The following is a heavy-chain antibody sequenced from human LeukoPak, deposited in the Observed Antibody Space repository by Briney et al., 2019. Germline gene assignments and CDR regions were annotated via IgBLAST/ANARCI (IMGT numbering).Heavy chain of an antibody. J-gene: IGHJ4*02. D-gene: IGHD6-13*01. Sequence: GASVKVSCKASGYTFTSYGISWVRQAPGQGLEWMGWISAYNGNTNYAQKLQGRVTMTTDTSTSTAYMELRSLKADDTAGDYCATVGGGAAAGTVDYWGQGTLVTVSS. V-gene: IGHV1-18*01. CDR1: GYTFTSYG. CDR2: ISAYNGNT. CDR3: ATVGGGAAAGTVDY.